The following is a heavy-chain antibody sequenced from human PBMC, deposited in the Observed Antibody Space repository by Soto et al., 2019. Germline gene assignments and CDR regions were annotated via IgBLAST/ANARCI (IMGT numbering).Heavy chain of an antibody. J-gene: IGHJ6*02. Sequence: PGGSLRLSCAASGFTFSNAWMNWVRQAPGKGLEWVGRIKSKTDGGTTDYAAPVKGRFTISRDDSKNTLYLQMSSLKTEDTAVYYCTTDLIYSSGWTYYYYGMDVWGQGTTVTVSS. D-gene: IGHD6-19*01. CDR2: IKSKTDGGTT. CDR1: GFTFSNAW. CDR3: TTDLIYSSGWTYYYYGMDV. V-gene: IGHV3-15*07.